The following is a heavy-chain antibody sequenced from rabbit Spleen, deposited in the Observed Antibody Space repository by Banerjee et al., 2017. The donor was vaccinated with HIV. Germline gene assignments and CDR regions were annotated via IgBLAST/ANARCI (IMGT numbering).Heavy chain of an antibody. CDR1: GFSFGDRDV. J-gene: IGHJ4*01. CDR2: IYGGDSDST. CDR3: ARGSATMTLVITGYYFTL. D-gene: IGHD2-1*01. Sequence: QSLEESGGGLVQPTGSLTLTCKASGFSFGDRDVMCWVRQAPGKGLEWIACIYGGDSDSTAYASWAKGRFTISKTSSTTVTLQMTSLTAADTVTYFCARGSATMTLVITGYYFTLWGPGPLVTVS. V-gene: IGHV1S40*01.